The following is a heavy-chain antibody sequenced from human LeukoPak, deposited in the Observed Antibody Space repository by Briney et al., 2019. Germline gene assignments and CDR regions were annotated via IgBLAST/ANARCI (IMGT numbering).Heavy chain of an antibody. J-gene: IGHJ6*03. Sequence: ASVKVSCKASGYTFTSYYMHWVRQAPGQGLEWMGIINPSGGSTSYAQKFQGRVTMTTDTSTSTAYMELRSLRSDDTAVYYCARDVVVPAAMRRNDYYYYYYMDVWGKGTTVTISS. CDR2: INPSGGST. CDR1: GYTFTSYY. V-gene: IGHV1-46*01. CDR3: ARDVVVPAAMRRNDYYYYYYMDV. D-gene: IGHD2-2*01.